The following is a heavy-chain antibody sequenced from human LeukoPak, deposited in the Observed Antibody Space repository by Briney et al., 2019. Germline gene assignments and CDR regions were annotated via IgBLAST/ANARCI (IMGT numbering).Heavy chain of an antibody. V-gene: IGHV1-2*02. CDR1: GYTFTGYY. Sequence: GASVKVSCKASGYTFTGYYMHWVRQAPGQGPEWMGWINPNSGGTNYAQKFQGRVTMTRDTSISTAYMELSRLRSDDTAVYYCARGGMGNWNYVLAGDYWGQGTLVTVSS. CDR2: INPNSGGT. J-gene: IGHJ4*02. CDR3: ARGGMGNWNYVLAGDY. D-gene: IGHD1-7*01.